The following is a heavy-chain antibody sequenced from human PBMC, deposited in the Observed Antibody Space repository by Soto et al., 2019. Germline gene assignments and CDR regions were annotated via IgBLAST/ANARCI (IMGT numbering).Heavy chain of an antibody. J-gene: IGHJ4*02. Sequence: GGSLRLSCEASGFSFSSFAMNWVRQAPGRGLEWVSYISDDGASIYYADSLKGRFAISRDNAKNSLSLQMNNLRAEDTAVYYCARENSVQAWLHHFDHWGLGTLVTVSS. CDR2: ISDDGASI. V-gene: IGHV3-48*03. D-gene: IGHD5-18*01. CDR1: GFSFSSFA. CDR3: ARENSVQAWLHHFDH.